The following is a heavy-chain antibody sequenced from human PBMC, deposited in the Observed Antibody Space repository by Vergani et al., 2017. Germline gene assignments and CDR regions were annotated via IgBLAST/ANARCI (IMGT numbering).Heavy chain of an antibody. D-gene: IGHD6-19*01. CDR2: ISYDGSNK. CDR3: AGGVAVAGDY. J-gene: IGHJ4*02. CDR1: GFTFSDYY. Sequence: QVQLVESGGGLVKPGGSLRLSCAASGFTFSDYYMSWIRQAPGKGLEWVAVISYDGSNKYYADSVKGRFTISRDNSKNTLYLQMNSLRSEDTAVYYCAGGVAVAGDYWGQGTLVTVSS. V-gene: IGHV3-30*03.